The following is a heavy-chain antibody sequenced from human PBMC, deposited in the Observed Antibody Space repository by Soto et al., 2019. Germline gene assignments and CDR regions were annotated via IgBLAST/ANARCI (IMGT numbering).Heavy chain of an antibody. CDR1: GGSVSSYD. Sequence: SETLSLTCTVSGGSVSSYDWRWIRQSPGKGLEWIGYVYYSGSTKYRPSLKSRVTISVDTSKNQFSLKVSSATAADTAVYYCARHSNRNYGLYYFDYWGLGALVTVSS. D-gene: IGHD4-4*01. J-gene: IGHJ4*02. CDR3: ARHSNRNYGLYYFDY. CDR2: VYYSGST. V-gene: IGHV4-59*08.